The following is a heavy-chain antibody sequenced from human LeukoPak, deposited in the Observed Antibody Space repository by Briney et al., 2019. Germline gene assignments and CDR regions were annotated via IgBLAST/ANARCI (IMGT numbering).Heavy chain of an antibody. V-gene: IGHV4-34*01. Sequence: SETLSLTCAVYGGSFSGYYWSWIRQPPGKGLEWIGEINHSGSTNYNPSLKSRVSISLGTSKNQFSLKLTSVTAADTAVYYCARGRYCIGGSCYQRDWGQGTLVTVSS. D-gene: IGHD2-15*01. CDR2: INHSGST. CDR1: GGSFSGYY. CDR3: ARGRYCIGGSCYQRD. J-gene: IGHJ4*02.